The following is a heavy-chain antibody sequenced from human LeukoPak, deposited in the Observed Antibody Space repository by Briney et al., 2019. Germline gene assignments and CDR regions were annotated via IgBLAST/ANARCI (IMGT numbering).Heavy chain of an antibody. D-gene: IGHD6-6*01. CDR2: IYYSGST. J-gene: IGHJ4*02. V-gene: IGHV4-59*08. CDR3: ARAARLYYFDY. Sequence: ASETLSLTCTVSGGSISSYYWRWIRQPPGKGLEWIGYIYYSGSTNYNPSLKSRVTISVDTSKNQFSLKLSSVTAADTAVYYCARAARLYYFDYWGQGTLVTVSS. CDR1: GGSISSYY.